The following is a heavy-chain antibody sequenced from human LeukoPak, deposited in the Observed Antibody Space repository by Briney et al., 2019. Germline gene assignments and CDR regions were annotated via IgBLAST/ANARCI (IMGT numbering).Heavy chain of an antibody. CDR2: IRYDGSNK. CDR3: AKDYYGDFDAFDI. J-gene: IGHJ3*02. V-gene: IGHV3-30*02. D-gene: IGHD4-17*01. CDR1: GFTFSSYG. Sequence: GGSLRLSCAASGFTFSSYGMHWVRQAPGKGLEWVAFIRYDGSNKYYADSVKGRFTISRDNSKNTLYLQMNSLRAEDTAVYYCAKDYYGDFDAFDIWGQGTMVTVSS.